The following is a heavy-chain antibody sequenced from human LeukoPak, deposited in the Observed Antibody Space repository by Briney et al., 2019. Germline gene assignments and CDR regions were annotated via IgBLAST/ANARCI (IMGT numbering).Heavy chain of an antibody. CDR1: GYAFSSYG. J-gene: IGHJ4*02. Sequence: GASVKVSCKASGYAFSSYGIAWVRQAPGQGLEWMGWISAYNGNTNFAQKLQGRVTMTTDTSTSTAYMELRSLRSEDTAVYYCARDRSSRATVTTMDYWGQGTLVTVSS. CDR3: ARDRSSRATVTTMDY. D-gene: IGHD4-17*01. V-gene: IGHV1-18*01. CDR2: ISAYNGNT.